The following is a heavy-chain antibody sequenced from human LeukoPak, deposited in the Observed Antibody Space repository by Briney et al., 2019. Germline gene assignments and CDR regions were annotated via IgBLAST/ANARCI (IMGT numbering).Heavy chain of an antibody. Sequence: GASVKVSCKASGYTFTSYDIHWVRQATGQGLELMGWMNPTSGKTVYAQKFQGRVSITRNTSISTACMELSSLRSEDTAVYYCARDNSFKNFDQWGQGTLVTVSS. CDR1: GYTFTSYD. V-gene: IGHV1-8*01. D-gene: IGHD4-11*01. CDR2: MNPTSGKT. CDR3: ARDNSFKNFDQ. J-gene: IGHJ4*02.